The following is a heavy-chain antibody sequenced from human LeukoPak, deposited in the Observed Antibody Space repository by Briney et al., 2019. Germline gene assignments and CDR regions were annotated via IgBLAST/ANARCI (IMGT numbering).Heavy chain of an antibody. Sequence: GGSLRLSCAASGFPFSNYWMHWVRQAPGKGLVWVSRVNSDGSTTNYADSVKGRFTISRDNAENTLYMRMNSRRPEDTAVYYCARGYYSSSRFDSWGQGTLVTVSS. J-gene: IGHJ4*02. CDR3: ARGYYSSSRFDS. CDR2: VNSDGSTT. V-gene: IGHV3-74*01. D-gene: IGHD6-13*01. CDR1: GFPFSNYW.